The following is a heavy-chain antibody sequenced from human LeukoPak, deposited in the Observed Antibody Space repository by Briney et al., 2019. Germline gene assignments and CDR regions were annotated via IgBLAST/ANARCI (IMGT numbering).Heavy chain of an antibody. V-gene: IGHV3-21*06. D-gene: IGHD2-2*01. CDR1: GFSFNSYT. J-gene: IGHJ4*02. CDR3: ARVSCSSTTCPSDY. Sequence: GASMRLSSLASGFSFNSYTMNWVRQAPGKGPEWVSSISSSSSYIYYLDSVKGRFTISRDNAENSLYLQMNSLRVEDTAIYYCARVSCSSTTCPSDYWGQGTLVTVSS. CDR2: ISSSSSYI.